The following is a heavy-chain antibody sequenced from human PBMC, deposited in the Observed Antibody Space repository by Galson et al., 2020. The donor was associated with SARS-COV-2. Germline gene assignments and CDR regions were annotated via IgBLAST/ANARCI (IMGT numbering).Heavy chain of an antibody. V-gene: IGHV1-2*02. Sequence: ASVKVPCRASGYTFTGGYMHWVRQAPGQWLEWMGWINLNSGGTNYAQKFQGRVTMTRDTSISTAYMELSRLISDDTAVYYCARVVGTTPYYFDYWGQGTLVTVSS. CDR1: GYTFTGGY. CDR2: INLNSGGT. J-gene: IGHJ4*02. CDR3: ARVVGTTPYYFDY. D-gene: IGHD1-26*01.